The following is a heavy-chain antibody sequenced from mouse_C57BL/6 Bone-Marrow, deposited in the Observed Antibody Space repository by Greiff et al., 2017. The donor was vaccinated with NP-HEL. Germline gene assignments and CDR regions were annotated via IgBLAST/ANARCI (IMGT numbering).Heavy chain of an antibody. CDR1: GYSITSGYY. CDR2: ISYDGSN. CDR3: ARRSNYDFDY. Sequence: EVQLQQSGPGLVKPSQSLSLTCSVTGYSITSGYYWNWIRQFPGNKLEWMGYISYDGSNNYNPSLKNRISITRDTSKNQFFLKLNSVTTEDTATYYCARRSNYDFDYWGQGTTLTVSS. D-gene: IGHD2-5*01. J-gene: IGHJ2*01. V-gene: IGHV3-6*01.